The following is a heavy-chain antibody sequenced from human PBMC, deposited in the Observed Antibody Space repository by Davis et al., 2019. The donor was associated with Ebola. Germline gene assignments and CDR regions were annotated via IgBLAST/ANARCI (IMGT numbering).Heavy chain of an antibody. CDR3: ARSGYDTSGYGGLHGGFDI. Sequence: GESLKTSCAASGFTVSYNYMSWVRQAPGKGLEWVSIIYSGGSPFYADAVKGRFTISRHNSTSTVYLQMSSLRAEDTAVYYCARSGYDTSGYGGLHGGFDIWGLGTRVTVSS. CDR2: IYSGGSP. CDR1: GFTVSYNY. V-gene: IGHV3-53*04. D-gene: IGHD3-22*01. J-gene: IGHJ3*02.